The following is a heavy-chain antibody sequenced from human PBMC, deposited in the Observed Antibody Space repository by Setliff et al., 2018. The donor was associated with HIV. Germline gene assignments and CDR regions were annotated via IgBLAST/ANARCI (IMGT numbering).Heavy chain of an antibody. V-gene: IGHV4-34*01. CDR2: IDHSGST. D-gene: IGHD1-7*01. J-gene: IGHJ6*03. CDR1: GGSVSGYY. Sequence: PSETLSLTCAVYGGSVSGYYWSWIRQPPGKGPEWIGEIDHSGSTNYNPSLKSRVTISVDTSKNQFSLKLSSVTAADTAVYYCARDRSNWNYGKNYMDVWGKGTTVTVSS. CDR3: ARDRSNWNYGKNYMDV.